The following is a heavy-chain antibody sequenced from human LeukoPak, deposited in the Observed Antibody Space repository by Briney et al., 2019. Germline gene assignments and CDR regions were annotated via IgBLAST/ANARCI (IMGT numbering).Heavy chain of an antibody. V-gene: IGHV1-2*02. CDR3: ARASGSYWWFDS. Sequence: ASVKVSCKASGYTFTGYYLHWVRQASGQGLEWTGCVNPNSGDTNYAQKFQGSVTMTRDTSISTVYMELSRLRSDDTAVYYCARASGSYWWFDSWGQGTLVTVSS. J-gene: IGHJ5*01. D-gene: IGHD1-26*01. CDR2: VNPNSGDT. CDR1: GYTFTGYY.